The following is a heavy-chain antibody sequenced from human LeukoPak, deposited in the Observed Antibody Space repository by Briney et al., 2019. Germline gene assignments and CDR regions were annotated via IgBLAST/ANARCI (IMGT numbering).Heavy chain of an antibody. V-gene: IGHV3-30-3*01. Sequence: GGSLRLSCAASGFTFSSYVMHWVRQAPGKGLEWVAVISYDGSNKYYADSVKGRFTISRDNSKNTLYLQMNSLRAEDTAVYYCASRGNPWGQGTLVTVSS. CDR1: GFTFSSYV. CDR3: ASRGNP. CDR2: ISYDGSNK. J-gene: IGHJ5*02.